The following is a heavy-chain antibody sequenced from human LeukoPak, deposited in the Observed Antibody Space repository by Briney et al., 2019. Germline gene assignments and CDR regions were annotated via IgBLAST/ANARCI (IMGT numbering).Heavy chain of an antibody. CDR1: GGSISSSSYY. Sequence: SGTLSLTCTVSGGSISSSSYYWGWIRQPPGKGLEWIGYIYYSGSTNYNPSLKSRVTISVDTSKNQFSLKLSSVTAADTAVYYCASSITMVRGVISPYYYYYGMDVWGQGTTVTVSS. CDR2: IYYSGST. J-gene: IGHJ6*02. CDR3: ASSITMVRGVISPYYYYYGMDV. V-gene: IGHV4-61*05. D-gene: IGHD3-10*01.